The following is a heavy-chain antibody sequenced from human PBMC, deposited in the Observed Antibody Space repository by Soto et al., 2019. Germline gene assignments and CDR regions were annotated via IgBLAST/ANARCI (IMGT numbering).Heavy chain of an antibody. CDR3: ANRFVIVPAVLGRNYHYGMDV. CDR1: GFTFSSYA. D-gene: IGHD2-2*01. V-gene: IGHV3-23*01. J-gene: IGHJ6*02. Sequence: GGSLRLSCAASGFTFSSYAMGWVRQAPGKGLEWVSGISGSGGSTYYVGSVKGRFTISRDNSRNTLYLQMNSLRVEDTAVYYCANRFVIVPAVLGRNYHYGMDVWGQGTTVTVS. CDR2: ISGSGGST.